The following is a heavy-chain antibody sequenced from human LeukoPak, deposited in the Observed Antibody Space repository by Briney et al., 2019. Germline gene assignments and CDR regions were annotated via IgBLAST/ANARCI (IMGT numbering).Heavy chain of an antibody. D-gene: IGHD6-19*01. CDR3: ARERAEGFDY. J-gene: IGHJ4*02. V-gene: IGHV3-21*01. CDR1: GFTFSSYS. Sequence: GGSLRLSCAASGFTFSSYSMNWVRQAPGKGLEWVASIGGSSRSIYYADSVKGRFAVSRDNAKNSLYLQMSTLRAEDTALYYCARERAEGFDYWGQGTLVTVSS. CDR2: IGGSSRSI.